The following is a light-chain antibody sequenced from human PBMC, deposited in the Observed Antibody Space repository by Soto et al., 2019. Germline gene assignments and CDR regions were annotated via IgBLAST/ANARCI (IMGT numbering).Light chain of an antibody. CDR3: QQYGSYSPWT. Sequence: DIQMTQSPTTLSASVXXXVTITCRASQSIGSWLAWYQQKPGKAPKLLIYKASTLESGVPSRFSGSGSGTEFILTISSLQPDDFASYYCQQYGSYSPWTFGQGTKVEIK. V-gene: IGKV1-5*03. CDR2: KAS. CDR1: QSIGSW. J-gene: IGKJ1*01.